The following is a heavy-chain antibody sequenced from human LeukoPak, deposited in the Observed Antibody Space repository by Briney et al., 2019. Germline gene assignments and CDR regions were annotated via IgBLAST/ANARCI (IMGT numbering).Heavy chain of an antibody. D-gene: IGHD3-3*01. V-gene: IGHV4-30-2*01. CDR2: IYHSGST. J-gene: IGHJ4*02. CDR3: ARTNYDFWSGYPNYFDY. Sequence: SETLSLTCTVSGGSISSGGYYWSWIRQHPGKGLEWIGYIYHSGSTYYNPSLKSRVTISVDRSKNQFSLKLSSVTAADTAVYYCARTNYDFWSGYPNYFDYWGQGTLVTVSS. CDR1: GGSISSGGYY.